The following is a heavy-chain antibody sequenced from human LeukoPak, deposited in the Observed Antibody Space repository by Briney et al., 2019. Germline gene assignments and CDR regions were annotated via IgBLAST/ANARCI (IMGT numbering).Heavy chain of an antibody. CDR2: IYYSGST. V-gene: IGHV4-59*01. J-gene: IGHJ3*02. D-gene: IGHD3-9*01. CDR3: ARETYYDILTGYPSDAFDI. Sequence: SETLSLTCTVSGGSISSYYWSWIRQPPGKGLEWIGYIYYSGSTNYNPSLKSRVTISVDTSKNQFSLKLSSVTAADTAVYYCARETYYDILTGYPSDAFDIWGQGTMVTVSS. CDR1: GGSISSYY.